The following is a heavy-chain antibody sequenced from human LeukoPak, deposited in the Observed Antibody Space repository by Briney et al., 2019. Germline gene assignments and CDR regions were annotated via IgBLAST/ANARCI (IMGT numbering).Heavy chain of an antibody. D-gene: IGHD3-3*02. CDR1: GGSISSGGYY. CDR2: IYHSGST. V-gene: IGHV4-30-2*01. J-gene: IGHJ5*02. Sequence: SETLSLTCTVSGGSISSGGYYWGWIRQPPGKGLEWIGYIYHSGSTYYNPSLKSRVTISVDRSKNQFSLKLSSVTAADTAVYYCARGLTFAGNWFDPWGQGTLVTVSS. CDR3: ARGLTFAGNWFDP.